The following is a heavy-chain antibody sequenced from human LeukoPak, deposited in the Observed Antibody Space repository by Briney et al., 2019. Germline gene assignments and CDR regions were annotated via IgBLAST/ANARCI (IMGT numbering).Heavy chain of an antibody. D-gene: IGHD3-10*01. CDR2: IYYSGST. CDR1: GGSISSGGYY. J-gene: IGHJ4*02. CDR3: ARGSSGSLSPHFDY. V-gene: IGHV4-61*08. Sequence: SETLSLTCTVSGGSISSGGYYWSWIRQPPGKGLEWIGYIYYSGSTNYNPSLKSRVTISVDTSKNQFSLKLSSVTAADTAVYYCARGSSGSLSPHFDYWGQGTLVTVSS.